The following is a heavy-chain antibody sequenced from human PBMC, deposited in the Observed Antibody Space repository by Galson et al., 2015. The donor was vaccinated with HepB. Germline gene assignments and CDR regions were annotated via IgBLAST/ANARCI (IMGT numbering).Heavy chain of an antibody. CDR2: ISYDGSDK. Sequence: SLRLSCAASGSTFSRFGVHWVRQAPGKGLQWVSFISYDGSDKYYADSVKGRFTISRDNSRNRLYLQLNSLRSEDTAVYYCAKNIGIAAAGSDYYYYHGMDVWGQGTTVTVSS. V-gene: IGHV3-30*18. CDR1: GSTFSRFG. D-gene: IGHD6-13*01. J-gene: IGHJ6*02. CDR3: AKNIGIAAAGSDYYYYHGMDV.